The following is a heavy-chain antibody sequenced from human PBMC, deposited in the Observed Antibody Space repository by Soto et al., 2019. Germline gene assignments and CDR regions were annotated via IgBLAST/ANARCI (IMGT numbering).Heavy chain of an antibody. Sequence: GGSLRLSCAASGFTFSSYSMNWVRQAPGKGLEWVSYISSSSTIYYADSVKGRFTISRDNAKNSLYLQMNSLRDEDTAVYYCARDRLGIFGVVIIDYYYYYGMAVSGHGPTVTVS. CDR3: ARDRLGIFGVVIIDYYYYYGMAV. D-gene: IGHD3-3*01. J-gene: IGHJ6*02. CDR2: ISSSSTI. V-gene: IGHV3-48*02. CDR1: GFTFSSYS.